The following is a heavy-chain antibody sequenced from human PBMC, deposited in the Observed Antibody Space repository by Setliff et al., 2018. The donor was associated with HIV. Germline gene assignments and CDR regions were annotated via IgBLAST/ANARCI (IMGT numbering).Heavy chain of an antibody. CDR1: GFTFKNAW. Sequence: GGSLRLSCAASGFTFKNAWMNWVRQAPGKGLQWVAYISRGGDSIFYEDSVKGRFTISRDNAKNSLYLQMNSLRAEDTAVYYCANMQWASNAWYSFDYWGQGVLVTVSS. CDR2: ISRGGDSI. V-gene: IGHV3-48*04. J-gene: IGHJ4*02. D-gene: IGHD6-19*01. CDR3: ANMQWASNAWYSFDY.